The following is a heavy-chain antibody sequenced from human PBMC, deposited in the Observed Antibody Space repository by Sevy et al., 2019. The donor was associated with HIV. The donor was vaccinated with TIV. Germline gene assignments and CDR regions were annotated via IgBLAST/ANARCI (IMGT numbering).Heavy chain of an antibody. V-gene: IGHV3-30-3*01. CDR1: RFTFSNYA. Sequence: GGSLRLSCAASRFTFSNYAMHWVRQTPGKGLEWVAVISYDGTDKYYAESVKGRFTISRDNFKNTLYLQMNSLRAEDTAVYYCARGTYYDFWRGSYYYYGIDVWGQGTTVTVSS. D-gene: IGHD3-3*01. CDR2: ISYDGTDK. CDR3: ARGTYYDFWRGSYYYYGIDV. J-gene: IGHJ6*02.